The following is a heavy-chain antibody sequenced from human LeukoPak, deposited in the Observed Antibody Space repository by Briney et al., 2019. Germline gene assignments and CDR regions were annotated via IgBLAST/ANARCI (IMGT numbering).Heavy chain of an antibody. J-gene: IGHJ6*02. V-gene: IGHV1-69*13. CDR1: GGTFSSYA. CDR2: IIPIFGTA. D-gene: IGHD3-22*01. CDR3: ARSTYDSSGYYRNRLYYYYGMDV. Sequence: ASVKVSCKASGGTFSSYAISWVRQAPGQGLEWMGGIIPIFGTANYAQKFQGRVTNTADESTSTAYMELSSLRSEDTAVYYCARSTYDSSGYYRNRLYYYYGMDVWGQGTTVTVSS.